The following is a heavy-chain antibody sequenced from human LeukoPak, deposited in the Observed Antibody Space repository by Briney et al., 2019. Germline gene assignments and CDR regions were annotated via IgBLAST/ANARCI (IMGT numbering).Heavy chain of an antibody. Sequence: SQTLSLTCTVSGGSISSGSYYWSWIRQPAGKGLEWIGRIYTSGSTNYNPSLKSRVTISVDTSKNQFSLKLSSVTAADTAVYYCARDEVYYDFCFAHWGQGTLVTVSS. CDR3: ARDEVYYDFCFAH. D-gene: IGHD3-3*01. V-gene: IGHV4-61*02. CDR1: GGSISSGSYY. CDR2: IYTSGST. J-gene: IGHJ5*02.